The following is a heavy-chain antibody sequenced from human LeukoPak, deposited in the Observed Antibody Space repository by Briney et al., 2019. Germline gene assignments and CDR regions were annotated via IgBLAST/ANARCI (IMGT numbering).Heavy chain of an antibody. CDR2: INHSGST. D-gene: IGHD2-2*01. Sequence: SETLSLTCAVYGGSFSGYYWSWIRQPPGKGLEWIGEINHSGSTNYNPSLKSRVTISVDTSRNQFSLKPSSVTAADTAVYYCARGLLVVVPAARYNWFDPWGQGTLVTVSS. CDR1: GGSFSGYY. V-gene: IGHV4-34*01. J-gene: IGHJ5*02. CDR3: ARGLLVVVPAARYNWFDP.